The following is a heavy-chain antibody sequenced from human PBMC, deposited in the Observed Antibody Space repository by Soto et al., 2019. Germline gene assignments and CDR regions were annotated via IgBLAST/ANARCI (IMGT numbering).Heavy chain of an antibody. Sequence: SETLSLTCTVSVVSISSGHDYWGWIRQPPGKGLEWIGSIYYSGSTYYNPSLESRVTISVDKSKNQFSLKLMSLSAADTAVYNCGRREGLATISYYFDYGAQGALVTVSS. D-gene: IGHD3-9*01. CDR2: IYYSGST. V-gene: IGHV4-39*01. J-gene: IGHJ4*02. CDR1: VVSISSGHDY. CDR3: GRREGLATISYYFDY.